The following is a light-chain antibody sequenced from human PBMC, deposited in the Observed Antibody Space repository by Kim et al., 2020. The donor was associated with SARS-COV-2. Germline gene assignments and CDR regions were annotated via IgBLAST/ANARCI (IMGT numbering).Light chain of an antibody. CDR2: QVS. J-gene: IGKJ1*01. CDR1: QSPVYSDGNTY. Sequence: PASISCRSSQSPVYSDGNTYLSWFHQRPGQSPRRLIYQVSNRDSGVPDRFSGSGSGTDFTLKISRVEAEDVGVYYCLQGTHWPWTFGQGTKVDIK. V-gene: IGKV2-30*01. CDR3: LQGTHWPWT.